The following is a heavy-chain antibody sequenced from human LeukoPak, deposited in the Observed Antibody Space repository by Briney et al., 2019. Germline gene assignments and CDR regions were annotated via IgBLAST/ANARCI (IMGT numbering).Heavy chain of an antibody. CDR1: GYTFTSYY. V-gene: IGHV1-46*01. CDR2: INPSGGST. D-gene: IGHD3-22*01. CDR3: ARDWVYYDSSGPDVSFDY. J-gene: IGHJ4*02. Sequence: ASVKVSCKASGYTFTSYYMHRVRQAPGQGLEWMGIINPSGGSTSYAQKFQGRVTMTRDTSTSTVYMELSSLRSEDTAVYYCARDWVYYDSSGPDVSFDYWGQGTLVTVSS.